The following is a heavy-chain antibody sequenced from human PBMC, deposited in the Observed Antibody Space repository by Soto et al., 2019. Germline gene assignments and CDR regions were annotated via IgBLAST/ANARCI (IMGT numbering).Heavy chain of an antibody. V-gene: IGHV3-30*18. D-gene: IGHD5-12*01. CDR3: AKEHNSGDYYYGMDV. J-gene: IGHJ6*02. CDR2: ISYDGSNK. Sequence: PGGSLRLSCAASGFTFSSYGMHWVRQAPGKGLEWVAVISYDGSNKYYADSVKGRFTISRDNSKNTLYLQMNSLRAEDTAVYYCAKEHNSGDYYYGMDVWGQGTTVTVSS. CDR1: GFTFSSYG.